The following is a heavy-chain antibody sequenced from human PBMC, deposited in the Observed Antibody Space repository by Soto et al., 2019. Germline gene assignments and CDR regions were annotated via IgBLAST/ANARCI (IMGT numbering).Heavy chain of an antibody. CDR1: GFTFSSYG. CDR3: AKDNNVGAFDP. J-gene: IGHJ5*02. CDR2: ISYDGSNK. D-gene: IGHD3-10*01. V-gene: IGHV3-30*18. Sequence: GGSLRLSCAASGFTFSSYGMHWVRQAPGKGLEWVAVISYDGSNKYYADSVKGRFTISRDNSKNTLYLQMNSLRAEDTAVYYCAKDNNVGAFDPWGQGTLVTVSS.